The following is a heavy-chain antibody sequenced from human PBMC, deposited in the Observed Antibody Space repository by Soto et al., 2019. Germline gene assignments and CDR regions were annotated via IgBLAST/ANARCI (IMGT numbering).Heavy chain of an antibody. CDR1: GGSLSGYY. CDR3: ARHHVRGRTIAGAAEF. Sequence: PSETISLTCAVYGGSLSGYYWSWIRQPPGKALEWIGEFNHSGDTNYNPSLKSRVTISADTSKNQVFLNLSSVTAADTAMYYCARHHVRGRTIAGAAEFWGQGTLVTVSS. V-gene: IGHV4-34*01. J-gene: IGHJ4*02. D-gene: IGHD1-26*01. CDR2: FNHSGDT.